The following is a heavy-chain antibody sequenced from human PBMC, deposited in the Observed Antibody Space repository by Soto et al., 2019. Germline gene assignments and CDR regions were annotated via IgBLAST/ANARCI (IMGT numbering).Heavy chain of an antibody. J-gene: IGHJ4*02. D-gene: IGHD3-10*01. CDR2: IYYSGST. CDR1: GGSISSSSYY. Sequence: SSETLSLTCTVSGGSISSSSYYWGWIRQPPGKGLEWIGSIYYSGSTYYNPSLKSRVTISVDTSKNQFSLKLSSVTAADTAVYYCAGGSGSYYPAYWGQGTLVTVSS. CDR3: AGGSGSYYPAY. V-gene: IGHV4-39*01.